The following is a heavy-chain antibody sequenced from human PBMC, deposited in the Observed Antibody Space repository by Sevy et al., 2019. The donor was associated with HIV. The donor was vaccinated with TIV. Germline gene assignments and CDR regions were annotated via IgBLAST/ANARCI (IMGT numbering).Heavy chain of an antibody. Sequence: GGSLRLSCAASGFTFSSYAMSWVRQAPGKGLEWVSAISGRGDLTYYTDSVRGRFTISRENSKKTLYLQMNSLRAEDTAVYYCAKEGGGYYYDSSGLFDYWGQGTLVTVSS. CDR2: ISGRGDLT. CDR1: GFTFSSYA. D-gene: IGHD3-22*01. V-gene: IGHV3-23*01. CDR3: AKEGGGYYYDSSGLFDY. J-gene: IGHJ4*02.